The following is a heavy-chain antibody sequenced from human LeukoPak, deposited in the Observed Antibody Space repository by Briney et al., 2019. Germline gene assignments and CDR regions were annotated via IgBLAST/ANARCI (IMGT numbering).Heavy chain of an antibody. CDR3: TTDYFYYYDSSGSLFDY. CDR2: IKSKTDGGTT. CDR1: GFTFSNAW. V-gene: IGHV3-15*01. J-gene: IGHJ4*02. D-gene: IGHD3-22*01. Sequence: PGGSLRLSCAASGFTFSNAWMSWVRQAPGKGLEWVGRIKSKTDGGTTDYAAPVKGRFTISRDDSKNTLYLQMNSLKTEDTAVYYCTTDYFYYYDSSGSLFDYWGQGTLVTVSS.